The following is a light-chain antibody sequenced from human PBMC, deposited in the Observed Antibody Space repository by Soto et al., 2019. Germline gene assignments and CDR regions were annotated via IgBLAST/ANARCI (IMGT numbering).Light chain of an antibody. CDR3: QQYDDWPRK. J-gene: IGKJ1*01. CDR2: GSS. CDR1: QGVGSN. Sequence: ETVMTQSPATLSVSPGERATLSCRASQGVGSNLAWYQQRPGQAPRLLIFGSSTRATGIPDRFSGSGFGAEFTLTISSMQSEDSEVYYYQQYDDWPRKFGQRTKVNI. V-gene: IGKV3-15*01.